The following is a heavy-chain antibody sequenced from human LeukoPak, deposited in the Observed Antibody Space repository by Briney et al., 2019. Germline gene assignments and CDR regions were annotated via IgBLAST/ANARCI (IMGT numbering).Heavy chain of an antibody. CDR3: ARGYSSSWFDY. J-gene: IGHJ4*02. V-gene: IGHV3-30-3*01. CDR2: ISYDGSNK. CDR1: GFTFSSYA. Sequence: GGSLRLSCAASGFTFSSYAMHWVRQTPGKGLEWVAVISYDGSNKYYADSVKGRFTISRDNSKNTLYLQMNSLRAEGTAVYYCARGYSSSWFDYWGQGTLVTVSS. D-gene: IGHD6-13*01.